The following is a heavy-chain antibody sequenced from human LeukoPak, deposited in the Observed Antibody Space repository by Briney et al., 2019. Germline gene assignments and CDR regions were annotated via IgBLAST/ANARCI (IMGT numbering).Heavy chain of an antibody. CDR3: TRDTTCGMDV. CDR2: ISYDGNTK. CDR1: GFTFSNLG. D-gene: IGHD1-1*01. V-gene: IGHV3-30*03. J-gene: IGHJ6*02. Sequence: GGSLRLSCAASGFTFSNLGMHWVRQAPGKGLEWVAVISYDGNTKYHADSVKGRLTISRNNTKNTLYLQMNSLRVEDTAVYYCTRDTTCGMDVWGQGTTVTVSS.